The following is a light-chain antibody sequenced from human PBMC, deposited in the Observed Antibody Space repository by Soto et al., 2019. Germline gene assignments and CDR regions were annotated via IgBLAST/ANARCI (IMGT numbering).Light chain of an antibody. V-gene: IGLV2-14*03. CDR1: SSDVGGYNY. CDR3: SSYTPSNTRQIV. CDR2: DVS. Sequence: QSALTQPASVSGSPGQSITISCTGTSSDVGGYNYVSWYQHHPGKAPKLMIFDVSNRPSGVSNRFSGSKSGNTASLTISGLQPEAEADYYCSSYTPSNTRQIVFGTGTKVTVL. J-gene: IGLJ1*01.